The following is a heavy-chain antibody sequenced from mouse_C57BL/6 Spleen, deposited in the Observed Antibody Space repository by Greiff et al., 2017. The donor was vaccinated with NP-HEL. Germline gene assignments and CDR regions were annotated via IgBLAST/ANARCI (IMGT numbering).Heavy chain of an antibody. Sequence: EVQLQQSGPELVKPGASVKISCKASGYSFTGYYMNWVKQSPEKSLEWIGEINPSTGGTTYNQKFKAKATLTVDKSSSTAYMQLKSLTSEYSAVYYCARRGDGLPSFADWGQGTLVTVSA. V-gene: IGHV1-42*01. CDR3: ARRGDGLPSFAD. D-gene: IGHD2-2*01. CDR1: GYSFTGYY. J-gene: IGHJ3*01. CDR2: INPSTGGT.